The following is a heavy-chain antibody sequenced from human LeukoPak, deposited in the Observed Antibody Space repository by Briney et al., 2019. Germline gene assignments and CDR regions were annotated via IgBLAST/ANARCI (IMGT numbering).Heavy chain of an antibody. V-gene: IGHV3-7*05. CDR2: IKQDGSEK. Sequence: GGSLRLSCAASGFTFSSFWMGCVRQAPGKGLEWVANIKQDGSEKYYVDSVKGRFTISRDNAKNSLYLQMNSLRAEDTAVYYCARDRRNYYYYGMDVWGQGTTVTVSS. J-gene: IGHJ6*02. CDR3: ARDRRNYYYYGMDV. CDR1: GFTFSSFW. D-gene: IGHD6-6*01.